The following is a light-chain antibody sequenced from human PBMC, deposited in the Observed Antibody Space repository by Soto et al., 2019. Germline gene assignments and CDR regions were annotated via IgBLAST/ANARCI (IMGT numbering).Light chain of an antibody. J-gene: IGKJ5*01. CDR3: QQRSRSPVT. CDR2: DAS. Sequence: ILLTQSPSRLSLSPGERATLSCGASQSVSSYLVWYQQKPGQAPRLLSYDASNRATGTPARFSGSGSGTAFTLTISSLEPEDFAVYYCQQRSRSPVTFGQGTRVEIK. CDR1: QSVSSY. V-gene: IGKV3-11*01.